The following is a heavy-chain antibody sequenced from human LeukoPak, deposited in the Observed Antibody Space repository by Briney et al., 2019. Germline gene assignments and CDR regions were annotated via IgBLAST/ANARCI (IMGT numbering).Heavy chain of an antibody. CDR3: ARARIAVPLLDY. Sequence: GGSLRLSCVASGFIFSNYEMNWVRQTPGKGLEWVSYISDHGKSRNYVDSVKGRFTISRDNAKNSLYLQMNSLRVEDTAIYFCARARIAVPLLDYWGQETLVTVSS. CDR2: ISDHGKSR. J-gene: IGHJ4*02. V-gene: IGHV3-48*03. D-gene: IGHD6-19*01. CDR1: GFIFSNYE.